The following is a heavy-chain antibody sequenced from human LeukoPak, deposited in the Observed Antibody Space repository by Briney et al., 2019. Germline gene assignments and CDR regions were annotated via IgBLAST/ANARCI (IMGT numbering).Heavy chain of an antibody. CDR1: GFTFDDYA. J-gene: IGHJ4*02. V-gene: IGHV3-9*01. CDR2: ISWNSGSI. CDR3: AKDIAGLWFGAFDY. D-gene: IGHD3-10*01. Sequence: GGSLRLSCAASGFTFDDYAMHWVRQAPGKGLEWVSGISWNSGSIGYADSVKGRFTISRDNAKNSLYLQMNNLRAEDTALYYCAKDIAGLWFGAFDYWGQGTLVTVSS.